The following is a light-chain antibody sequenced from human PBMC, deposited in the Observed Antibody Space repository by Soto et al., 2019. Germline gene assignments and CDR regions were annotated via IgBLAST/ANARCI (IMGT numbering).Light chain of an antibody. CDR2: DAY. CDR3: QQRSDGPAYT. CDR1: QSVSSH. Sequence: EVVLTQSPATLSLSPGERATHSCRASQSVSSHLAWYQQRPGQAPRLLIYDAYNRATGIPGRFSGSGYGTDFTLTISSLEPEDFALYYCQQRSDGPAYTFGQGTRLDIK. V-gene: IGKV3-11*01. J-gene: IGKJ2*01.